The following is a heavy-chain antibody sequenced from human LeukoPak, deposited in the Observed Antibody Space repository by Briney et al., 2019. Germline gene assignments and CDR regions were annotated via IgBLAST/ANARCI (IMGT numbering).Heavy chain of an antibody. Sequence: PGGSLRLSCAASGFTLRSYAMHWVRKAPGKGLEYVSAISSNGGSTYYANSVKGRFTISRDNSKNTLYLQMGSLRAEDMAVYYCARDGSGWAFDYWGQGTLVTVSS. CDR2: ISSNGGST. V-gene: IGHV3-64*01. J-gene: IGHJ4*02. CDR1: GFTLRSYA. CDR3: ARDGSGWAFDY. D-gene: IGHD6-19*01.